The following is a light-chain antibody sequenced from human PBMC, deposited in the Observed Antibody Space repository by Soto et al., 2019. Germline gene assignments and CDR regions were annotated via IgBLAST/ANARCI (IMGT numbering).Light chain of an antibody. J-gene: IGLJ3*02. CDR1: ISDVGAYNF. CDR2: EVS. V-gene: IGLV2-14*01. CDR3: SSFTTSNTWM. Sequence: QSALTQPASVSGSPGQSITISCAGTISDVGAYNFVSWYQQHPGNAPKLMIYEVSNRPSGVSDRFSGSKSGNTASLTISGLQAEDEADYYCSSFTTSNTWMFGGGTKLTVL.